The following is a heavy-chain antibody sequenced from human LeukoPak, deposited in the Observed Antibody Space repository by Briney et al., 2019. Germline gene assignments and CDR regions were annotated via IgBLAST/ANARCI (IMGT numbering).Heavy chain of an antibody. CDR2: ISSSGSYI. D-gene: IGHD3-16*01. CDR3: ARDYGRSYGYYYYMDV. V-gene: IGHV3-48*03. CDR1: GFTFSSYE. J-gene: IGHJ6*03. Sequence: GGSLRLSCAASGFTFSSYEMNWVRQAPGKGLEWVSFISSSGSYIYYTDSVKGRFTISRDNAKNSLYLQMNNLRAEDTAVYYCARDYGRSYGYYYYMDVWGKGTTVTISS.